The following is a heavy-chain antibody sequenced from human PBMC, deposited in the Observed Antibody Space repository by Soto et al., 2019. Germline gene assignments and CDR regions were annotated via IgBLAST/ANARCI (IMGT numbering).Heavy chain of an antibody. D-gene: IGHD1-1*01. CDR3: AKRTGRCFDY. Sequence: QVQLVQSGTEVKKSGASMKISCKASGYTFTSHAVHWVRQAPGQRLEWIGWINVGNGNTKYSQTFQGRVTITRDTSANTAYMELSSLGSEDTAVYYCAKRTGRCFDYWGQGTLVTVSS. J-gene: IGHJ4*02. CDR2: INVGNGNT. CDR1: GYTFTSHA. V-gene: IGHV1-3*01.